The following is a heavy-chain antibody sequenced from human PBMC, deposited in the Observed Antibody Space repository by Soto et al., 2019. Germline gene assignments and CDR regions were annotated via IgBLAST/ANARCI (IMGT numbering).Heavy chain of an antibody. CDR1: GYTFTTYG. Sequence: QVQLVQSGDEVQKPGASVKVSCKASGYTFTTYGISWVRQVPGQGLEWLGRISAYNGNTNYAQHLQGRFTMTTDTSTSTAYMELRSLRSDDTAVYYCARAVDYYDSSGYYTHEYFQHWGQGTLVTVSS. CDR3: ARAVDYYDSSGYYTHEYFQH. J-gene: IGHJ1*01. V-gene: IGHV1-18*01. CDR2: ISAYNGNT. D-gene: IGHD3-22*01.